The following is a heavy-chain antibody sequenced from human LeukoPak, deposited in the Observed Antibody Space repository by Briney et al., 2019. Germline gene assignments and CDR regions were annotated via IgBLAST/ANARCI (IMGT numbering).Heavy chain of an antibody. J-gene: IGHJ6*02. D-gene: IGHD6-19*01. Sequence: SVKVSCKASGYTFTSYGISWVRQAPGQGLEWMGGIIPIFGTANYAQKFQGRVTITADESTSTAYMELSSLRSEDTAVYYCAREREVRQWLVIPPWYYYYGMDVWGQGTTVTVSS. V-gene: IGHV1-69*13. CDR2: IIPIFGTA. CDR1: GYTFTSYG. CDR3: AREREVRQWLVIPPWYYYYGMDV.